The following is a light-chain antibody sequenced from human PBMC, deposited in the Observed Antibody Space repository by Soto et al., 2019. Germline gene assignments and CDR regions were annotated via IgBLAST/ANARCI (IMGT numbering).Light chain of an antibody. J-gene: IGLJ6*01. CDR3: CSYADNYFYV. V-gene: IGLV2-11*01. CDR1: SSDVGGYDY. Sequence: QSALTQPRSVSGSPGQSVTFSCTGTSSDVGGYDYVSWYQHHPGNAPKLIIFDVTKRPSGVPDRFSGSKSGNTASLTISGLQAEDEADYHCCSYADNYFYVFGSGTKLTVL. CDR2: DVT.